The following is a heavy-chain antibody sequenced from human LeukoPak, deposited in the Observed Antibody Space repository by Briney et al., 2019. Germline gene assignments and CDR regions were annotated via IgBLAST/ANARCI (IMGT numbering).Heavy chain of an antibody. Sequence: PETLSLTCTVSGGSISSYYWSWIRQPPGKGLKWIGYIYYSGSTNYNPSLKSRVTISVDTSKNQFSLKLSSVTAADTAVYYCASGTNPDAFDIWGQGTMVTVPS. D-gene: IGHD1-26*01. CDR2: IYYSGST. CDR3: ASGTNPDAFDI. J-gene: IGHJ3*02. V-gene: IGHV4-59*01. CDR1: GGSISSYY.